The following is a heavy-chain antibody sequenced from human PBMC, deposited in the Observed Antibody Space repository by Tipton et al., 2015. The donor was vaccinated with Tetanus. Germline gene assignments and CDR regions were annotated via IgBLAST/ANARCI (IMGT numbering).Heavy chain of an antibody. Sequence: LRLSCTVSGGSINSPDYSWGWIRQPPGKGLEWIGYIYQSGSTSYNPSLATRVTITADKSKTQFSLNLRFVTAADTAVYYCARDRGQQFVSDWFDPWGQGTLVTVSS. CDR2: IYQSGST. CDR1: GGSINSPDYS. J-gene: IGHJ5*02. CDR3: ARDRGQQFVSDWFDP. D-gene: IGHD6-6*01. V-gene: IGHV4-30-2*01.